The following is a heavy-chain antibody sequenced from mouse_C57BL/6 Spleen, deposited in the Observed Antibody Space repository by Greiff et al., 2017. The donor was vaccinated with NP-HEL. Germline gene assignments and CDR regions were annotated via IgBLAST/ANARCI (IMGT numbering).Heavy chain of an antibody. V-gene: IGHV5-17*01. CDR1: GFTFSDYG. CDR3: ARRNYYYAMDY. D-gene: IGHD2-1*01. CDR2: ISSGSSTI. Sequence: EVHLVESGGGLVKPGGSLKLSCAASGFTFSDYGMHWVRQAPEKGLEWVAYISSGSSTIYYADTVKGRFTISRDNAKNTLFLQMTSLRSEDTAMYYCARRNYYYAMDYWGQGTSVTVSS. J-gene: IGHJ4*01.